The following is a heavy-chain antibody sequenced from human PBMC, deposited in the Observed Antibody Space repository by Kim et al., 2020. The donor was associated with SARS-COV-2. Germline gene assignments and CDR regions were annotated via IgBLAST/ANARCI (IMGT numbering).Heavy chain of an antibody. J-gene: IGHJ6*04. CDR2: IYPGDSDT. D-gene: IGHD3-22*01. CDR3: ARISSGYVVGYYYYGMDV. V-gene: IGHV5-51*01. Sequence: GESLKISCKGSGYSFTSYWIGWVRQMPGKGLEWMGIIYPGDSDTRSSPSFQGQVTISADKSISTSYLQWSSLKASDPAMYYCARISSGYVVGYYYYGMDVWGKGTTVTVSS. CDR1: GYSFTSYW.